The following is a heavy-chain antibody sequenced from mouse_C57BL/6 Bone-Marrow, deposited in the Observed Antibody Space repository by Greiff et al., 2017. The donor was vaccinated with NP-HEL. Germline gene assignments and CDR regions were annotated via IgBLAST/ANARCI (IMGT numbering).Heavy chain of an antibody. D-gene: IGHD1-1*01. Sequence: QVQLQQPGAELVKPGASVKMSCKASGYTFTSYWITWVKQRPGQGLEWIGDIYPGSGRTNYNEKFKSKATLTVDTSSSTAYMQLSSLTSEDSAVYYCARTYGSSVYAMDYWGQGTSVTVSS. J-gene: IGHJ4*01. CDR1: GYTFTSYW. CDR3: ARTYGSSVYAMDY. V-gene: IGHV1-55*01. CDR2: IYPGSGRT.